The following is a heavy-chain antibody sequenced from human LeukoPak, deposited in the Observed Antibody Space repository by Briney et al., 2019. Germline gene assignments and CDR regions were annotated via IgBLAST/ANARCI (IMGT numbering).Heavy chain of an antibody. Sequence: GESLRLSCAASGFTFSTYNMTWVRQAPGKGLQWVSSISSSSSYIYHADSVKGRFTISRDDAKNSLYLQMNSLRAEDTAVYWCARDYIAYDPLDYWGQGTLVTVSS. J-gene: IGHJ4*02. D-gene: IGHD3-3*01. CDR2: ISSSSSYI. V-gene: IGHV3-21*01. CDR3: ARDYIAYDPLDY. CDR1: GFTFSTYN.